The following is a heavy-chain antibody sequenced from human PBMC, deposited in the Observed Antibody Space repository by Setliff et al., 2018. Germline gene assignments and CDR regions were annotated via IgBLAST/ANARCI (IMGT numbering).Heavy chain of an antibody. CDR3: ARELTIVVPPALALHV. Sequence: PGGSLRLSCAASGFGFSSYAMNWVRQAPGKGLQWVSNINAGGYNTYYADSVKGRFTISRDNSKNTVYLQMNSLRAEDTAVYYCARELTIVVPPALALHVWGKGTTVTGSS. D-gene: IGHD2-2*01. CDR1: GFGFSSYA. J-gene: IGHJ6*04. V-gene: IGHV3-23*01. CDR2: INAGGYNT.